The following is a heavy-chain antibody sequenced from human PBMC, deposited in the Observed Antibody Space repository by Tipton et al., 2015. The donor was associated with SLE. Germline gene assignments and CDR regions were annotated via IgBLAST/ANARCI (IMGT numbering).Heavy chain of an antibody. J-gene: IGHJ4*02. V-gene: IGHV4-61*09. CDR3: ARVGPKGVDY. CDR2: IYTSGST. CDR1: RGPIISGSYY. Sequence: TLSLTCTVSRGPIISGSYYWSWIRPPAGKGLEWIGHIYTSGSTNYNPSLKSRVTMSVDTSKNQFSLKLSSVTAGDTAVYNCARVGPKGVDYWGQGTLVTVSS. D-gene: IGHD3-10*01.